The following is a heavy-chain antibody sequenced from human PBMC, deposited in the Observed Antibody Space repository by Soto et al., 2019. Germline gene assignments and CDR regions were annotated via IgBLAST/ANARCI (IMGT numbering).Heavy chain of an antibody. Sequence: GGSLRLSCSGFGFSINTYWMNWIRQTPGKGLEWVANINPEGNAKTYVDPVKGRFFVSRDNTRNSLDLQMTSLRVEGSAIYFCAAWDISNIWGQGILVTVSS. J-gene: IGHJ4*02. V-gene: IGHV3-7*01. D-gene: IGHD2-15*01. CDR3: AAWDISNI. CDR2: INPEGNAK. CDR1: GFSINTYW.